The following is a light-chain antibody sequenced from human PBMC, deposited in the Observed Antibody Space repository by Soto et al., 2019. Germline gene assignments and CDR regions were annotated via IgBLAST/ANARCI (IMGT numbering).Light chain of an antibody. V-gene: IGLV7-46*01. CDR3: LLIYENVGEI. CDR2: DTN. CDR1: TGAVTSGHW. J-gene: IGLJ1*01. Sequence: QSVVTQEPSLTVSPGGTVTLTCASSTGAVTSGHWDHWFQQKPGQTPRTLIYDTNNRHSWTPARFSGFLLGGKAVLTVSDAQPEDEAEYYCLLIYENVGEIFGAGTKLTVL.